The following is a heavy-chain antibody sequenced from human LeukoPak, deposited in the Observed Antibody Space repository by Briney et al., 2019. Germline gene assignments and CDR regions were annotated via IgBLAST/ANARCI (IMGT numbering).Heavy chain of an antibody. CDR1: GYTFTGYY. CDR2: INPNSGGT. D-gene: IGHD4-17*01. J-gene: IGHJ4*02. V-gene: IGHV1-2*02. CDR3: ASAHDYGDYGSYYFDY. Sequence: ASVKVSCKASGYTFTGYYMHWVRQAPGQGLEWMGWINPNSGGTSYAQKFQGRVTMTRDTSISTAYMELSRLRSDDTAVYYCASAHDYGDYGSYYFDYWGQGTLVTVSS.